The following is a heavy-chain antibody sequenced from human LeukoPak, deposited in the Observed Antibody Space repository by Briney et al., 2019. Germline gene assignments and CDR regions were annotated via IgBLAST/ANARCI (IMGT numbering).Heavy chain of an antibody. J-gene: IGHJ4*02. Sequence: PSETLSLTCTVSGDSVSNGNYYWSWLRQPPGKALEWIGYIYYTGNTYYNPSLEGLVTISVDTSRNHFSVKLSSVTAADTAVYYCARSQNYYGSGDYWSQGTLVTVSS. CDR1: GDSVSNGNYY. CDR2: IYYTGNT. D-gene: IGHD3-10*01. V-gene: IGHV4-61*03. CDR3: ARSQNYYGSGDY.